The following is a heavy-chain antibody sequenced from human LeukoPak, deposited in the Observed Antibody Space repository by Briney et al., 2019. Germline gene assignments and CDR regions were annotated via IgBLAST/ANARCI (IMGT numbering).Heavy chain of an antibody. V-gene: IGHV3-7*01. J-gene: IGHJ5*02. D-gene: IGHD2-21*01. CDR3: ARIYSLKNRDWFDP. Sequence: PGGSLRLSCAASGFTFSSYWMSWVRQAPGKGLEWVANIKQDGSEKYYVDSVKGRFTISRDNAKNSLYLQMNSLRAEDTAVYYCARIYSLKNRDWFDPWGQGTLVTVSS. CDR2: IKQDGSEK. CDR1: GFTFSSYW.